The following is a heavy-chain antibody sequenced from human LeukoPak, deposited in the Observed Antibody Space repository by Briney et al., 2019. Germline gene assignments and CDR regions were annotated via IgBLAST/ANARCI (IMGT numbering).Heavy chain of an antibody. D-gene: IGHD5-12*01. CDR1: GYTFTGYY. Sequence: GASVKVSCKASGYTFTGYYMHWVRQAPGQGLEWMGWINPNSGGTNYAQKFQGRVTMTRDTSISTAYMELSRLRSDDTAVYYCAVDVDIVATEDYVFDPWGQGTLATVSS. CDR3: AVDVDIVATEDYVFDP. V-gene: IGHV1-2*02. CDR2: INPNSGGT. J-gene: IGHJ5*02.